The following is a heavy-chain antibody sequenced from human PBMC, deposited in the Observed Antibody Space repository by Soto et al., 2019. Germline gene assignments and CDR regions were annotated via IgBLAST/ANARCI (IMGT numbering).Heavy chain of an antibody. V-gene: IGHV3-23*01. D-gene: IGHD3-9*01. CDR1: GFTFSNYA. Sequence: GGSLRLSCAASGFTFSNYALNWVRQSPGKGLEWVSTIDTSGGSTHYSDSVKGRFAVSRDNSKNTLYLHMISLRGEDTATYYSARDPSTGPADYWGQGTLVTVSS. J-gene: IGHJ4*02. CDR2: IDTSGGST. CDR3: ARDPSTGPADY.